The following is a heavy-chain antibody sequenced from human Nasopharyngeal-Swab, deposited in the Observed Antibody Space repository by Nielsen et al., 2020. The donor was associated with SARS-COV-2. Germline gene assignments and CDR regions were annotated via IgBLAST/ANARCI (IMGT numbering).Heavy chain of an antibody. D-gene: IGHD3-22*01. J-gene: IGHJ4*02. V-gene: IGHV1-2*06. CDR3: ARGTYYYDSSGYYIDY. Sequence: ASVKVSCKPSRYTFTGYYMHWVRQAPGQGLEWMGRINPNSGGTNYAQKFQGRVTMTRDTSISTAYMELSRLRSDDTAVYYCARGTYYYDSSGYYIDYWGQGTLVTVSS. CDR2: INPNSGGT. CDR1: RYTFTGYY.